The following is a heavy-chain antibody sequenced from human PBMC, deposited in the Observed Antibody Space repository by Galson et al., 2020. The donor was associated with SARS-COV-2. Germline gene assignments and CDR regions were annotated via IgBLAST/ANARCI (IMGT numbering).Heavy chain of an antibody. CDR2: ITSSGST. J-gene: IGHJ4*02. D-gene: IGHD2-21*02. CDR1: GGSFSGYY. Sequence: SETLSLTCAVSGGSFSGYYWSWIRQPPGKGLEWIGEITSSGSTNYNPSLKSRVTISIDTSKNHFSLKLSTVTAADTAVYYCAREESLFLVVTATRMCYFDYWGRGTLATVSS. V-gene: IGHV4-34*01. CDR3: AREESLFLVVTATRMCYFDY.